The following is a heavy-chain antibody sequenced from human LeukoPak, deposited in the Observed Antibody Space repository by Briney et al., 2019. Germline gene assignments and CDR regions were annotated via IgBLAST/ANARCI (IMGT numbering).Heavy chain of an antibody. D-gene: IGHD4-23*01. J-gene: IGHJ4*02. CDR1: GYTLTELS. Sequence: ASVKVSCKVSGYTLTELSMHWVRQAPGQGLEWMGWINTNTGNPTYAQGFTGRFVFSLDTSVSTAYLQISSLKAEDTAVYYCARGPSVVPFDYWGQGTLVTVSS. V-gene: IGHV7-4-1*02. CDR3: ARGPSVVPFDY. CDR2: INTNTGNP.